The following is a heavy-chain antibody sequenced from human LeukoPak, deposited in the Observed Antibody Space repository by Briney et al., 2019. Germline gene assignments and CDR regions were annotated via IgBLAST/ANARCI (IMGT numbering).Heavy chain of an antibody. CDR2: INHSGST. CDR1: GGSFSGYY. D-gene: IGHD3-22*01. CDR3: AIGSWDYYDSSGYPHLDY. Sequence: SETLSLTCAVYGGSFSGYYWSWIRQPPGKGLEWIGDINHSGSTNYNPYPKSRVTITVDTSKNQFSLKLSSVTAADTAVYYCAIGSWDYYDSSGYPHLDYWGQGTLVTVSS. J-gene: IGHJ4*02. V-gene: IGHV4-34*01.